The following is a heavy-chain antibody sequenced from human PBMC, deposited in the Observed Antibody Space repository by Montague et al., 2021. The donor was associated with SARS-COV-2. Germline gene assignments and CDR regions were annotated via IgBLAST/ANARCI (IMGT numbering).Heavy chain of an antibody. CDR3: ARLRDGVVPSPILGVGPYYSYYYMDV. V-gene: IGHV4-34*01. D-gene: IGHD3-10*01. CDR2: INHGGST. CDR1: GTSFSGYY. J-gene: IGHJ6*03. Sequence: SETLSLTCAVHGTSFSGYYWNWIRQPPGKGLEWIGEINHGGSTKYSSSLKSRLTISADTSKNQFSLKLTPVAAADTAVYYCARLRDGVVPSPILGVGPYYSYYYMDVWGRGTTVTVSS.